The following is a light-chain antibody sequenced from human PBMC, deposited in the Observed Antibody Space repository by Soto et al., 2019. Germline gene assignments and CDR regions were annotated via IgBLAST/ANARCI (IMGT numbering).Light chain of an antibody. CDR2: KAS. V-gene: IGKV1-5*03. J-gene: IGKJ1*01. CDR3: QQYNDNWT. CDR1: QSVSRW. Sequence: DIHMTQSPSTLSASVGDRVTITCRASQSVSRWLTWYQQKPGKAPKLLIYKASTLESGVPSRFSGSGSGTEFTLAISSLQPDDSATYYCQQYNDNWTFGQGTNVDIK.